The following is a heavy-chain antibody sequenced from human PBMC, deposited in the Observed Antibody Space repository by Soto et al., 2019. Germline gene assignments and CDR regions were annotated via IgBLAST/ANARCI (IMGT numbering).Heavy chain of an antibody. CDR3: ARDRSTYGGGGTGEVKENWFDP. J-gene: IGHJ5*02. D-gene: IGHD2-8*01. CDR2: AYYSGST. V-gene: IGHV4-59*01. CDR1: GGSISHYY. Sequence: SETLSLTCTVSGGSISHYYWSWIRQSPGKGLEWIGYAYYSGSTDYNPSLTSRVTMPVDTSKSQVSLKLNSVTTADTAVYYCARDRSTYGGGGTGEVKENWFDPWGPGTLVTVSS.